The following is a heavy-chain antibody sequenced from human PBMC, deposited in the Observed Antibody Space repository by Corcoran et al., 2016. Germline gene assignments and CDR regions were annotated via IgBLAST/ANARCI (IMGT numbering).Heavy chain of an antibody. D-gene: IGHD6-13*01. V-gene: IGHV1-46*01. CDR2: INPSGGST. CDR1: GYTFTSYY. J-gene: IGHJ6*02. CDR3: AGGSSWATRWPRSYYYYYGMDV. Sequence: QVQLVQSGAEVKKPGASVKVSCKASGYTFTSYYMHWVRQAPGQGLEWMGIINPSGGSTSYAQKFQGRVTMTRDTSTSTVYMELSSLRSEDTAVYYCAGGSSWATRWPRSYYYYYGMDVWGQGTTVTVSS.